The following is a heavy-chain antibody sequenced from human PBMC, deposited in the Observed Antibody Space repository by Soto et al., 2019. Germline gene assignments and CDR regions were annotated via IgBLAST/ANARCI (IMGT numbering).Heavy chain of an antibody. CDR3: APREGDVDTADY. J-gene: IGHJ4*02. Sequence: QVQLVESGGGVVQPGRSLRLSCAASGFTFSSYAMHWVRQAPGKGLEWVAVISYDGSNKYYADSVKGRFTISRDNSKNTLYLQMNSLRAEDTAVYYCAPREGDVDTADYWGQGTLVTVSS. CDR2: ISYDGSNK. V-gene: IGHV3-30-3*01. CDR1: GFTFSSYA. D-gene: IGHD5-18*01.